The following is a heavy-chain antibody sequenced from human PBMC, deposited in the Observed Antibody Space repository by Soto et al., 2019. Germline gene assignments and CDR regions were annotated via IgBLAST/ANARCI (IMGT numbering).Heavy chain of an antibody. CDR2: ISYDGSNK. CDR3: ARVSMVGYGDG. Sequence: GGSLRLSCAASGFTFSSYAMHWVRQDPGKGLEWVAVISYDGSNKYYADSVKGRFTISRDNSKNTLYLQMNSLRAEDTAVYYCARVSMVGYGDGWGQGTLVTVSS. D-gene: IGHD4-17*01. V-gene: IGHV3-30-3*01. CDR1: GFTFSSYA. J-gene: IGHJ4*02.